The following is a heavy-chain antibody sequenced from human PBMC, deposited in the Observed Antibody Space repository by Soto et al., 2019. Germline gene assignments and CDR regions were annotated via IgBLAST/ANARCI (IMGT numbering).Heavy chain of an antibody. CDR2: IIPIFGTA. J-gene: IGHJ5*02. Sequence: ASVKVSCKASGGTFSSYAISWVRQAPGQGLEWMGGIIPIFGTANYAQKFQGRVTITADESTSTAYMELSSLRSEDTAVYYCARDNYYVSSGYYRGGWFAPWGQGTLVTVSA. CDR3: ARDNYYVSSGYYRGGWFAP. CDR1: GGTFSSYA. V-gene: IGHV1-69*13. D-gene: IGHD3-22*01.